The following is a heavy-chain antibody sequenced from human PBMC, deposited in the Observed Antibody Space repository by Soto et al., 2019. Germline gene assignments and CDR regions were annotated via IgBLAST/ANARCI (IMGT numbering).Heavy chain of an antibody. Sequence: GASVKVSCKASGYTFTSYGISWVRQAPGQGLEWMGLISSYNGNTNYAQKLQGRVTMTTDTSTSTAYMELRSLRSDDTAVYYCARTSLFSSTSCYVPMYNWFDPWGQGTLVTVSS. V-gene: IGHV1-18*01. D-gene: IGHD2-2*01. J-gene: IGHJ5*02. CDR1: GYTFTSYG. CDR2: ISSYNGNT. CDR3: ARTSLFSSTSCYVPMYNWFDP.